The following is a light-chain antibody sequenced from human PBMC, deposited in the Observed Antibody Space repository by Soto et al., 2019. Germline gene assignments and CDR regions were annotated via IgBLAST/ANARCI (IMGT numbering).Light chain of an antibody. V-gene: IGKV1-5*01. Sequence: DIQMTQSPSTLSASVGDRVTITCRASQSISSWLAWYQQKAGKATKLLIYDVSNLESGVPSRFSGSGSGTEFTLTISSLQPDDFAAYYCQQYYNYWTFGQGTKVEIK. J-gene: IGKJ1*01. CDR3: QQYYNYWT. CDR2: DVS. CDR1: QSISSW.